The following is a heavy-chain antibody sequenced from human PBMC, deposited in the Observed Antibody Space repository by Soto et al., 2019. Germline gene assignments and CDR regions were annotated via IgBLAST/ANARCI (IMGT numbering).Heavy chain of an antibody. J-gene: IGHJ6*02. CDR3: TMVVPAAHYYYYYGMDV. CDR1: SVSNAW. Sequence: SVSNAWMNWVRQAPGKGLAWVGRIKSKTDGGTTDYAAPVKGRFTISRDDSKNTLYLQMNSLKTEDTAVYYCTMVVPAAHYYYYYGMDVWGQGTTVTVSS. V-gene: IGHV3-15*07. CDR2: IKSKTDGGTT. D-gene: IGHD2-2*01.